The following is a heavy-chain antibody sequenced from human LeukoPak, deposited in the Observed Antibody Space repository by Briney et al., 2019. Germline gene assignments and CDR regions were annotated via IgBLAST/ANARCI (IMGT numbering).Heavy chain of an antibody. CDR1: GFTFCSHW. CDR3: ARVGYCSSTSCHDH. J-gene: IGHJ4*02. Sequence: GGSLRLSCTASGFTFCSHWMIWVRRAPGKGLEWVANTNQDGSRKKYVDSVRGRFTVSRDNAKNSLYLQMNSLRAEDTAVYYCARVGYCSSTSCHDHWGQGTLVTVSS. V-gene: IGHV3-7*01. D-gene: IGHD2-2*01. CDR2: TNQDGSRK.